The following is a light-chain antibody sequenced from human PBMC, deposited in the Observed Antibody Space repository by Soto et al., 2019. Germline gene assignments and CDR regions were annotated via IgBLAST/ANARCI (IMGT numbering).Light chain of an antibody. V-gene: IGKV3-11*01. Sequence: EIALTQSPATLSLSPGERATLSCRASQSVSSYLAWYQQKPGQAPRLLIYDASNRATGIPARFSGSGSGTDFTLTIISLEPEDFAVYYCQQRSNWPPRITFGQGTRLEIK. CDR1: QSVSSY. J-gene: IGKJ5*01. CDR3: QQRSNWPPRIT. CDR2: DAS.